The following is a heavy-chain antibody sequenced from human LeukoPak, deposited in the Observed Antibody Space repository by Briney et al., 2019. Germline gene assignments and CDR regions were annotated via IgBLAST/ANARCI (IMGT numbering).Heavy chain of an antibody. CDR2: IYPGESIYASENT. V-gene: IGHV4-4*07. D-gene: IGHD4-17*01. CDR3: ARDPTTVTTIFDS. Sequence: PSETLSLTCSVSGVSISAYYWSWIRQPAGKGLEWIGRIYPGESIYASENTNYNPSLRSRVSMSGDTSKNQVSLKLRSVTAADTAVYYCARDPTTVTTIFDSWGQGTLVTVSS. CDR1: GVSISAYY. J-gene: IGHJ4*02.